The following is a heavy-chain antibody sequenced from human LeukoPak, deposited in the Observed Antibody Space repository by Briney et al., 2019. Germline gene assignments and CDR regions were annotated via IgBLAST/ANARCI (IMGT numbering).Heavy chain of an antibody. CDR1: GVSISTCSDY. J-gene: IGHJ3*01. CDR2: VYYSGST. Sequence: PSETLSLTCTVSGVSISTCSDYWGWIRQYPGEGLEWIGNVYYSGSTYYNPSLKSRVTVSVDTSKNQFSLKLSSVTAADTAVYYCARRLVNYRAFDVWGQGTMVTVFS. CDR3: ARRLVNYRAFDV. V-gene: IGHV4-39*01. D-gene: IGHD3-22*01.